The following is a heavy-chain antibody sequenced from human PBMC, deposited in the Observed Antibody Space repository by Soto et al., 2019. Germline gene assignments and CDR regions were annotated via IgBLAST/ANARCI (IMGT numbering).Heavy chain of an antibody. D-gene: IGHD4-17*01. V-gene: IGHV1-46*01. CDR2: INPSGGST. J-gene: IGHJ1*01. CDR3: ARDRGDYGDPDDFQH. Sequence: QVQLVQSGAEVKKPGASVKVSCKASGYTFTSYYMHWVRQAPGQGLEWMGIINPSGGSTSYAQKSQGRVAMXXDXSXXTVKLELSSLRSEDTAVYYCARDRGDYGDPDDFQHWGQGTLVTVSS. CDR1: GYTFTSYY.